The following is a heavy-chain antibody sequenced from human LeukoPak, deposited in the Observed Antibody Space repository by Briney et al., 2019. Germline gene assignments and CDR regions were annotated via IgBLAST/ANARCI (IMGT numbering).Heavy chain of an antibody. J-gene: IGHJ4*02. Sequence: SETLSLTCTVSGGSISSGDYYWSWIRQPPGKGLEWIGYIYYSGSTYYNPSLKSRVTISVDTSKNQFSLKLSSVTAADTAVYCCARASRSNAWMLVRGVITYYFDYWGQGTLVTVSS. V-gene: IGHV4-30-4*01. D-gene: IGHD3-10*01. CDR1: GGSISSGDYY. CDR3: ARASRSNAWMLVRGVITYYFDY. CDR2: IYYSGST.